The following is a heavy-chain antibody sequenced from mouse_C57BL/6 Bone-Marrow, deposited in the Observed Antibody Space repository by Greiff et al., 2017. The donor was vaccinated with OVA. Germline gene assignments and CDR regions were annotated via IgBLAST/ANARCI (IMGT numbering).Heavy chain of an antibody. J-gene: IGHJ2*01. CDR3: ATDSSGYYFDY. D-gene: IGHD3-2*02. V-gene: IGHV1-64*01. CDR2: IHPNSGST. CDR1: GYTFTSYW. Sequence: QVQLQQPGAELVKPGASVKLSCKASGYTFTSYWMHWVKQRPGQGLEWIGMIHPNSGSTNYNEKFKSKATLTVDKSSSTAYMQLSSLTSEDPAVYYCATDSSGYYFDYWGQGTTLTVSS.